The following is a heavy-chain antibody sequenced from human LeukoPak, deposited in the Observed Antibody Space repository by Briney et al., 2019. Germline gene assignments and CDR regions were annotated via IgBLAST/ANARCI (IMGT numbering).Heavy chain of an antibody. CDR2: IYYSGNT. CDR1: GGSISSYY. V-gene: IGHV4-59*01. Sequence: SETLSLTCTVSGGSISSYYWSWIRQTTGKGLEWIGYIYYSGNTNYNPSLKSRVTISVDTSKNQFSLKLSSVTAADTAVYYCARSPRYSGYSDIWGQGTMVTVSS. J-gene: IGHJ3*02. CDR3: ARSPRYSGYSDI. D-gene: IGHD5-12*01.